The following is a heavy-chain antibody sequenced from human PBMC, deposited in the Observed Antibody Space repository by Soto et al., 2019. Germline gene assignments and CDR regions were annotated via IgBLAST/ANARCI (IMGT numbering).Heavy chain of an antibody. V-gene: IGHV3-30*18. J-gene: IGHJ3*02. CDR2: ISYDGTNN. Sequence: QVQLVESGGGVVQPGRSLRLSCAASGFTFSSYGMHWVRQAPGKGLERVAVISYDGTNNYYTESVKDRFTISRDNSKNTLFLQMNSLRAEDTAVYFCAKGDCSGGSCYFSAFDIWGQGTMVTVSS. D-gene: IGHD2-15*01. CDR1: GFTFSSYG. CDR3: AKGDCSGGSCYFSAFDI.